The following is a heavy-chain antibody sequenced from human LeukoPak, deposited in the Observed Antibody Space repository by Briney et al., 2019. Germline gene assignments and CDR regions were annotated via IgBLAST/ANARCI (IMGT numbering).Heavy chain of an antibody. CDR3: ARDYYDSSGSSWFDP. CDR2: ISSGSSFM. CDR1: GFTFSRYS. D-gene: IGHD3-22*01. Sequence: GGSLRLSCAASGFTFSRYSMNWVRQAPGKGLEWVSSISSGSSFMYYADSVKGRFTISRDNAKNLLYLQMNSLRAKDTALYYCARDYYDSSGSSWFDPWGQGTLVTVSS. J-gene: IGHJ5*02. V-gene: IGHV3-21*01.